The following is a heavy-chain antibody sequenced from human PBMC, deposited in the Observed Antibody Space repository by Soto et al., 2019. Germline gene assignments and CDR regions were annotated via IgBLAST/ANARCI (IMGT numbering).Heavy chain of an antibody. Sequence: PGGSLRLSCAASGFTFSSYAMHWVRQAPGKGLEWVAVISYDGSNKYYADSVKGRFTISRDNSKNTLYLQMNSLRAEDTAVYYCARSIAALYYYYGMDVWGQGTTVTVSS. J-gene: IGHJ6*02. CDR3: ARSIAALYYYYGMDV. V-gene: IGHV3-30-3*01. CDR1: GFTFSSYA. CDR2: ISYDGSNK. D-gene: IGHD6-6*01.